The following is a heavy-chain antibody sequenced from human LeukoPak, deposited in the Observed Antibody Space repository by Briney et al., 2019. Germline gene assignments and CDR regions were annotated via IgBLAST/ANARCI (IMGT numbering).Heavy chain of an antibody. CDR3: ASVSAFGY. CDR1: GFTFSSYE. Sequence: GGSLRLSCAASGFTFSSYEMNWVRQAPGKGLEWVSYITGTGSRIYYADSVKGRFTISRDNAKNSLYLQMNSLRAEDTAVYYCASVSAFGYWGQGTLVTVSS. CDR2: ITGTGSRI. D-gene: IGHD6-25*01. J-gene: IGHJ4*02. V-gene: IGHV3-48*03.